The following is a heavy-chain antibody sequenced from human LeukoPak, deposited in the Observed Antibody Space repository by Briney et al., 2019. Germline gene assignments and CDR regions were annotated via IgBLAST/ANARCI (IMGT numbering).Heavy chain of an antibody. D-gene: IGHD1-26*01. V-gene: IGHV3-53*01. J-gene: IGHJ3*02. CDR3: TRDLREHGVFDI. CDR2: IYSDGTT. Sequence: GGSLRLSCAASGFTVRTNYMTWVRQAPGKGLEWVSEIYSDGTTYYTASVKGRFSVSRDNFKNTVYLDMNSLGGEDTAIYYCTRDLREHGVFDIWGQGTMVTVSS. CDR1: GFTVRTNY.